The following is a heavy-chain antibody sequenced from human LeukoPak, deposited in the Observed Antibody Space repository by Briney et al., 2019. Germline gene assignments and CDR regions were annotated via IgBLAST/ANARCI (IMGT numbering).Heavy chain of an antibody. Sequence: APVKVSCKASGGTFSSYAISWVRQAPGQGLEWMGGIIPIFGTANYAQKFQGRVTITADESTSTAYMELSSLRSEDTAVYYCARSLRFLEWLSAFDYWGQGTLVTVSS. CDR1: GGTFSSYA. D-gene: IGHD3-3*01. J-gene: IGHJ4*02. CDR2: IIPIFGTA. V-gene: IGHV1-69*13. CDR3: ARSLRFLEWLSAFDY.